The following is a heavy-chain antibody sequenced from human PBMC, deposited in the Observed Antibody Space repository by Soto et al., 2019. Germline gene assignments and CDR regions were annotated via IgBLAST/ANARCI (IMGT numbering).Heavy chain of an antibody. J-gene: IGHJ5*02. CDR1: GGSISSSSYY. D-gene: IGHD3-3*01. Sequence: SETLSLTCTVSGGSISSSSYYWGWIRQHPGKGLEWIGYIYYSGSTYYNPSLKSRVTISVDTSKNQFSLKLSSVTAADTAVYYCARWWSGSRQWFDARGEGTLFTVST. CDR3: ARWWSGSRQWFDA. V-gene: IGHV4-31*03. CDR2: IYYSGST.